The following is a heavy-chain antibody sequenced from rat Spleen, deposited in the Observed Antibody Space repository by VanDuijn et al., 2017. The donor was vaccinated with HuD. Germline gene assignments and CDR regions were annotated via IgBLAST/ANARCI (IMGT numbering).Heavy chain of an antibody. Sequence: EVQLVESGGGLVQPGGSLKLSCAASGFTFSDYYMAWVRQAPTKGLEWVATISYDGSSTYYRDSVKGRFTISRDNAKSTLYLQMDSLRSEDTATYYCAGITRVMDAWGQGASVTVSS. CDR1: GFTFSDYY. CDR2: ISYDGSST. CDR3: AGITRVMDA. D-gene: IGHD1-4*01. V-gene: IGHV5-7*01. J-gene: IGHJ4*01.